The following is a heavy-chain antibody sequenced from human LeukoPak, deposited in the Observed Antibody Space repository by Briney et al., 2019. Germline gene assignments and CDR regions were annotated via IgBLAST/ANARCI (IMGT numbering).Heavy chain of an antibody. V-gene: IGHV1-2*04. D-gene: IGHD6-13*01. CDR2: INPNSGGT. CDR1: GYTFTSYD. J-gene: IGHJ6*02. Sequence: ASVKVSCKASGYTFTSYDINWVRQATGQGLEWMGWINPNSGGTNYAQKFQGWVTMTRDTSISTAYMELSRLRSDDTAVYYCARWSDGSSPPYYYGMDVWGQGTTVTVSS. CDR3: ARWSDGSSPPYYYGMDV.